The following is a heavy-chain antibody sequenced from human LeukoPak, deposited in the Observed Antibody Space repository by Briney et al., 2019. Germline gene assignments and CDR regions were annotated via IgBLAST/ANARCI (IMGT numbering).Heavy chain of an antibody. CDR2: IYYSGST. D-gene: IGHD3-10*01. J-gene: IGHJ5*02. CDR1: GGSVSSGSYY. Sequence: PSETLSLTCTVSGGSVSSGSYYWSWIRQPPGKGLEWIGYIYYSGSTNYSPSLKSRVTISVDTSKNQFSLKLSSVTAADTAVYYCARDLLWFGEFPYNWFDPWGQGTLVTVSS. V-gene: IGHV4-61*01. CDR3: ARDLLWFGEFPYNWFDP.